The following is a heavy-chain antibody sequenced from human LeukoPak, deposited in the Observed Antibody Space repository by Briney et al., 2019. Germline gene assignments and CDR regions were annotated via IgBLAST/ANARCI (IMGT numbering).Heavy chain of an antibody. CDR2: ISAYNGNT. D-gene: IGHD1-26*01. Sequence: ASVKVSCKASGGTFSSYAISWVRQAPGQGLEWMGWISAYNGNTNYAQKLQGRVTITTDTSTNTAYMELRSLRSDDTAVYYCASSKSGGGPNNWAKETLLTVPS. CDR1: GGTFSSYA. J-gene: IGHJ4*02. CDR3: ASSKSGGGPNN. V-gene: IGHV1-18*01.